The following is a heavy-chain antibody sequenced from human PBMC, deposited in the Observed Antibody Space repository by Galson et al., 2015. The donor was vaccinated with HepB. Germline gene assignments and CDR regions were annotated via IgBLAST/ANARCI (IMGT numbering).Heavy chain of an antibody. V-gene: IGHV1-18*04. CDR1: DFTFPRYG. Sequence: SVKVSCKASDFTFPRYGMTWVRQAPGQGLEWLGWISLSNGRTNYAQKFQGRVSMTTDTSTSTAYMELRSLTPDDTAVYYCARGIAAAAKGPRPGFYYYYIDVWGKGTTVTVSS. CDR2: ISLSNGRT. CDR3: ARGIAAAAKGPRPGFYYYYIDV. D-gene: IGHD6-13*01. J-gene: IGHJ6*03.